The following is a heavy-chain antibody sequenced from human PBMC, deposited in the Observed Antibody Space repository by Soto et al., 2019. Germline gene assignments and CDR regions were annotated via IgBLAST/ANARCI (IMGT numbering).Heavy chain of an antibody. CDR1: GGSLSSYY. J-gene: IGHJ4*02. D-gene: IGHD6-19*01. CDR2: IYYSGST. Sequence: PSETLSLPCTVSGGSLSSYYWSWLRQPPGKGLEWIGYIYYSGSTNYNPSLKSRVTISVDTSKNQFSLKLSSVTAADTAVYYCARSISGYSSGWPIDYWGRGTLVTVSS. CDR3: ARSISGYSSGWPIDY. V-gene: IGHV4-59*01.